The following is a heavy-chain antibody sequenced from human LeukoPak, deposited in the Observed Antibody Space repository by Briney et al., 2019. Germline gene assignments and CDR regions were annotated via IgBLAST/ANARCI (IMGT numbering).Heavy chain of an antibody. CDR2: MSGSGGST. V-gene: IGHV3-23*01. J-gene: IGHJ6*02. CDR1: GFTISSYA. CDR3: ARVRYGELDV. Sequence: PGGSLSLSCAASGFTISSYAMSWVRQAPGKRLEWVSSMSGSGGSTYYADSVKGRFTISRDDSKNTLYLQMNSLRAEDTAVYYCARVRYGELDVWGQGTTVTVSS. D-gene: IGHD4-17*01.